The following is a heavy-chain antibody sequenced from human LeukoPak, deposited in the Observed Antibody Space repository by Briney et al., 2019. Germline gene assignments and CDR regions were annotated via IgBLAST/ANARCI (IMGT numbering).Heavy chain of an antibody. V-gene: IGHV3-66*01. D-gene: IGHD3-10*01. Sequence: GGSLRLSCAASGFTVSSNYMSWVRQAPGKGLEWVSVIYSGGSTYYADSVKGRFTISRDNSKNTLYPQMNSLRAEDTAVYYCARELVRGADDAFDIWGQGTMVTVSS. CDR1: GFTVSSNY. CDR3: ARELVRGADDAFDI. CDR2: IYSGGST. J-gene: IGHJ3*02.